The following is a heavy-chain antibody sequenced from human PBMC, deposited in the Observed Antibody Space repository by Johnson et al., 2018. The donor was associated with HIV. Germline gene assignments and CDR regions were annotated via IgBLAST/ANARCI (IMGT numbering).Heavy chain of an antibody. D-gene: IGHD1-26*01. CDR1: GFTFSSYA. CDR3: ARGGGVVGNAFDI. J-gene: IGHJ3*02. CDR2: ISWNSGSI. Sequence: VQLVESGGGVVQPGRSLRLSCAASGFTFSSYAMHWVRQAPGKGLEWVSGISWNSGSIGYADSVKGRFTISRDNAKNSLYLQMNSLRAEDTAVYYCARGGGVVGNAFDIWGQGTMVTVSS. V-gene: IGHV3-9*01.